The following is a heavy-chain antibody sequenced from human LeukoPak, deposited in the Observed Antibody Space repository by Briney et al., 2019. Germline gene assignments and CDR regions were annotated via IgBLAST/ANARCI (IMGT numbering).Heavy chain of an antibody. Sequence: GGSLRLSCAASGFTFSIYSMNWVRQAPGKGLEWVSYISSSSSTIYYADSVKGRFTISRDNAKNSLYLQMNSLGAEDTAIYYCATYRQVLLPFESWGQGTLVTVSS. J-gene: IGHJ4*02. CDR1: GFTFSIYS. CDR3: ATYRQVLLPFES. V-gene: IGHV3-48*01. D-gene: IGHD2-8*02. CDR2: ISSSSSTI.